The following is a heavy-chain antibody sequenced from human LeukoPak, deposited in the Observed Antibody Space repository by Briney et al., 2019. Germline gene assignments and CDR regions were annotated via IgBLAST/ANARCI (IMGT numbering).Heavy chain of an antibody. CDR1: GGSFSGYY. Sequence: SETLSLTCAVYGGSFSGYYWSWIRQPPGKGLEWIGEINHSGSTNYNPSLKSRVTISVDTSKNQFSLKLSSVTAADTAVYYCARRGYYCAFDIWGQGTMVTVSS. D-gene: IGHD1-26*01. V-gene: IGHV4-34*01. CDR3: ARRGYYCAFDI. J-gene: IGHJ3*02. CDR2: INHSGST.